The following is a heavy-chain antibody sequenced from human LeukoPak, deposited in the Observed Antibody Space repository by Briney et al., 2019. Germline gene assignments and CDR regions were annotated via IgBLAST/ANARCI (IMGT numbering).Heavy chain of an antibody. CDR2: IYCGST. D-gene: IGHD3-10*01. J-gene: IGHJ5*02. Sequence: PSETLSLTCTVSGGSISSSSYYWGWIRQPPGKGLEWIGSIYCGSTYYNPSLKSRVTISVDTSKNQFSLKLSSVTAADTAVYYCARVLGRYYYSDNWFDPWGQGTLVTVSS. CDR3: ARVLGRYYYSDNWFDP. V-gene: IGHV4-39*07. CDR1: GGSISSSSYY.